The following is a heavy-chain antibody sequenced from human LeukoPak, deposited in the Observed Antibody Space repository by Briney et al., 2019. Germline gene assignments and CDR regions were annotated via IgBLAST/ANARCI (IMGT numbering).Heavy chain of an antibody. D-gene: IGHD6-19*01. CDR2: IGGSGGTT. Sequence: GGSLRLSCTASEFTFSNNDMSWVRQAPGKGLEWVSAIGGSGGTTYADSVQGRFTISRDNSKNTLYLQMNSLRAEDTAVYYCAKAGGLTGWSFDYWGQGTLVTGSS. CDR3: AKAGGLTGWSFDY. V-gene: IGHV3-23*01. J-gene: IGHJ4*02. CDR1: EFTFSNND.